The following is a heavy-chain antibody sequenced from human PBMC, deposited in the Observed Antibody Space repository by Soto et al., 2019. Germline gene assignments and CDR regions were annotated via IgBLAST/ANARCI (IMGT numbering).Heavy chain of an antibody. CDR1: GGSISSGDYY. Sequence: PSETLSLTCTGSGGSISSGDYYGSWIRQPPGKGLEWIGYIYYSGSTYYNPSLKSRVTISVDTSKNQFSLKLSSVTAADTAVYYCATLAYYGSGRYVYWGQGTLVTVSS. D-gene: IGHD3-10*01. CDR3: ATLAYYGSGRYVY. V-gene: IGHV4-30-4*01. J-gene: IGHJ4*02. CDR2: IYYSGST.